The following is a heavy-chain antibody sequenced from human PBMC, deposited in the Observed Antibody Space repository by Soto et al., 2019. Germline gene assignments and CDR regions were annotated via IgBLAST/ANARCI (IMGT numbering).Heavy chain of an antibody. J-gene: IGHJ6*02. CDR3: AKDFVWFYGSNCVSYYGKDV. CDR2: ISWDGGST. CDR1: GVTLVDYA. V-gene: IGHV3-43D*04. D-gene: IGHD3-10*01. Sequence: GFLTLACAASGVTLVDYAMHWVRQAPGEGVEWVSLISWDGGSTYCADSVKGRCSISRDNSRNSLYLKMNSLRAEDTAWYHCAKDFVWFYGSNCVSYYGKDVGAQGTTVTVSS.